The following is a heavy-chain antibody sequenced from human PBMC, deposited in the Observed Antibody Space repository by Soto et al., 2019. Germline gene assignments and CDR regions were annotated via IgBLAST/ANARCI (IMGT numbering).Heavy chain of an antibody. CDR1: GFSFSSFA. D-gene: IGHD2-8*01. CDR3: AKTRGAMIYAISVYGMDV. Sequence: EVQLLESGGGFIHPGGSLRLSCAASGFSFSSFAMNWVRQAPGKGLEWVSIISGSADSTFYADSVQGRFTISRDNSKSTLYLQINSLRAEDTAVYYCAKTRGAMIYAISVYGMDVWGQGTTVTVSS. V-gene: IGHV3-23*01. J-gene: IGHJ6*02. CDR2: ISGSADST.